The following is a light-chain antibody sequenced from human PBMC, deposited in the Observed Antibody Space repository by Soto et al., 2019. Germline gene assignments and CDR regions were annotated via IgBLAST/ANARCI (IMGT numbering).Light chain of an antibody. Sequence: EIVMTQSPATLSVSPGERATLSCRASQSVSNNLAWYQQKPGQPPTLLIYEKSTSTTGFPARFSGSGSGTEFTFTFSSLQSEDFAVYSCQQHNKWPLTFGGGTKVEIK. CDR2: EKS. CDR3: QQHNKWPLT. V-gene: IGKV3-15*01. CDR1: QSVSNN. J-gene: IGKJ4*01.